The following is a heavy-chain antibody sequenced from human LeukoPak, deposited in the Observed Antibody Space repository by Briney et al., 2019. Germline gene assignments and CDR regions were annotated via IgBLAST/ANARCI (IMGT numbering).Heavy chain of an antibody. CDR1: GGSISSSSYY. D-gene: IGHD3-3*01. Sequence: SETLSLTRTVAGGSISSSSYYWGWIREPPGKGLEWIGRIYYSGSTYYNPSLKSRVTISVDTSKNQFSLKLSSVTAADTAVYYCARRSEDFWSGYLRGFDYWGQGTLVTVSS. CDR3: ARRSEDFWSGYLRGFDY. V-gene: IGHV4-39*01. CDR2: IYYSGST. J-gene: IGHJ4*02.